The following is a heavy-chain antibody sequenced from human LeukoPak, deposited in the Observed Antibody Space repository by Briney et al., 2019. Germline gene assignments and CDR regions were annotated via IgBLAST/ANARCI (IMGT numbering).Heavy chain of an antibody. CDR2: ISTTGDT. V-gene: IGHV3-13*01. D-gene: IGHD4-17*01. Sequence: PGGSLRLSCTASGFTFSNYDIHWVRHATEKGLEWVSAISTTGDTYYPGSVKGRFTISRENAKNSLYLQMNSLRAGDTAVYYCARAPHGDYFDYWGQGTLVTVSS. J-gene: IGHJ4*02. CDR3: ARAPHGDYFDY. CDR1: GFTFSNYD.